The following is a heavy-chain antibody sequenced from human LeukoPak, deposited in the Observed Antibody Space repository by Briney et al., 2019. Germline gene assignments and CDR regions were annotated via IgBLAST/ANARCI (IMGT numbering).Heavy chain of an antibody. D-gene: IGHD5-24*01. CDR2: IYTSGST. CDR1: GGSISSGSYY. CDR3: ASASRDGYNSHAFDI. V-gene: IGHV4-61*02. Sequence: SQTLSLTCTVSGGSISSGSYYWSWIQQPAGKGLEWIGRIYTSGSTNYNPSLKSRVTISVDTSKNQFSLKLSSVTAADTAVYYRASASRDGYNSHAFDIWGQGTMVTVSS. J-gene: IGHJ3*02.